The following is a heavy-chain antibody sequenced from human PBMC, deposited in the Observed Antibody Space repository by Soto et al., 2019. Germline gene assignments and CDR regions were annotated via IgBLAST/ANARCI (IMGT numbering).Heavy chain of an antibody. V-gene: IGHV1-69*04. Sequence: ASVKVSCKASGGTFSSYTISWVRQAPGQGLEWMGRIIPILGIANYAQKFQGRVTITADKSTSTAYMELSSLRSEDTAVYYCAREDYSGYDSSYYYMDVWGKGTTVTVSS. D-gene: IGHD5-12*01. CDR1: GGTFSSYT. CDR2: IIPILGIA. J-gene: IGHJ6*03. CDR3: AREDYSGYDSSYYYMDV.